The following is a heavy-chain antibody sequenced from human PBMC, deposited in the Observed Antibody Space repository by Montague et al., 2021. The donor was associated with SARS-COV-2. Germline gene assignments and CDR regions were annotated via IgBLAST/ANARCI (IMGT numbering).Heavy chain of an antibody. CDR1: GDSVSSNSAA. Sequence: CAISGDSVSSNSAAWKWIRQSPSRGLEWLGRTYYRSKWHNDYAESVKSRITINPDTSKNQISLQLNSVTPEDTAVYYCARGSQVGSWPPTDSGMGVWGQGTKVTVSS. V-gene: IGHV6-1*01. CDR2: TYYRSKWHN. CDR3: ARGSQVGSWPPTDSGMGV. J-gene: IGHJ6*02. D-gene: IGHD6-13*01.